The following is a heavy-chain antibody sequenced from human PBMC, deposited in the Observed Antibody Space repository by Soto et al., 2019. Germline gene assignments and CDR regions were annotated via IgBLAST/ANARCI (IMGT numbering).Heavy chain of an antibody. CDR3: ARRFGGYDEEGWYFDL. Sequence: SETLSLTCTVSGGSISSGGYYWSWIRQHPGKGLEWIGYIYYSGSTYYNPSLKSRVTISVDTSKNQFSLKLSSVTAADTAVYYCARRFGGYDEEGWYFDLWGRGTLFTVSS. V-gene: IGHV4-31*03. D-gene: IGHD5-12*01. J-gene: IGHJ2*01. CDR1: GGSISSGGYY. CDR2: IYYSGST.